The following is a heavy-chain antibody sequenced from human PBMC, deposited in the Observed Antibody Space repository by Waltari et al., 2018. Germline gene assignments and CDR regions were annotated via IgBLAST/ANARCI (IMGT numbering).Heavy chain of an antibody. CDR2: IIPIFGTAP. CDR3: ARRQLGGPFDP. CDR1: GGTFGRYG. J-gene: IGHJ5*02. D-gene: IGHD3-16*01. V-gene: IGHV1-69*12. Sequence: QVQLVQSGAEVKKPGSSVKVSCKASGGTFGRYGITWVRQAPGEGLEWMGGIIPIFGTAPNYAQKFQGRLTVTADESTATVYMDLSGLRSDDTAVYYCARRQLGGPFDPWGQGTLVSVSS.